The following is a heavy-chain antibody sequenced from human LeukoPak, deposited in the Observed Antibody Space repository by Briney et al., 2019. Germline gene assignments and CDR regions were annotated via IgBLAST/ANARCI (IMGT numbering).Heavy chain of an antibody. CDR1: GYMFSSYG. CDR2: SSAYNGNT. J-gene: IGHJ3*02. D-gene: IGHD3-16*01. Sequence: ASVKVSCKASGYMFSSYGISWVRQAPGQGLEWMGWSSAYNGNTDYAQKLQGRVTMTTDTSTDIAYMELRSLSSDDTAVYYCARIGESDAFDIWGQGTMVTVSS. V-gene: IGHV1-18*01. CDR3: ARIGESDAFDI.